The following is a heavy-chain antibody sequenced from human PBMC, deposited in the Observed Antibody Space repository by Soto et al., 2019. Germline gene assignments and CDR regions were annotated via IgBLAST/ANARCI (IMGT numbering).Heavy chain of an antibody. CDR3: ARVAGSSRGYFDY. Sequence: SETLSLTCTVSGGSVTSDEDYWGWIRQSPGKGLEWIGYISNSGSTGYNPSLKTRVTISADRSNNQFSLRLSSVTAADTAVYYCARVAGSSRGYFDYWGQGTLVTVSS. J-gene: IGHJ4*02. CDR1: GGSVTSDEDY. CDR2: ISNSGST. V-gene: IGHV4-30-4*01. D-gene: IGHD6-6*01.